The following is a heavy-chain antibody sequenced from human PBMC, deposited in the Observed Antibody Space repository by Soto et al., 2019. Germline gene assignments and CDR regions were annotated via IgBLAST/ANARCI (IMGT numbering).Heavy chain of an antibody. CDR1: GFTVSTNY. CDR2: IYSGGST. CDR3: ARARIQLWPNSYDYGMDV. Sequence: EVQLVESGGGLVQPGGSLRLSCAASGFTVSTNYMTWVRQAPGKGLEWVSVIYSGGSTYYADSVKGRFTISRDNSKNTPYCQLNSLRAENKAVYYCARARIQLWPNSYDYGMDVWCQGTTVTVSS. V-gene: IGHV3-66*01. D-gene: IGHD5-18*01. J-gene: IGHJ6*02.